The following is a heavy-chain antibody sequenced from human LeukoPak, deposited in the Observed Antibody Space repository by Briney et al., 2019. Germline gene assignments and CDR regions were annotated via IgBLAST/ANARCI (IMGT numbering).Heavy chain of an antibody. D-gene: IGHD2-2*01. J-gene: IGHJ5*02. V-gene: IGHV4-34*01. CDR3: ARGYCSSTSCYRQYNWFGP. Sequence: SETLSLTCAVYGGSFSGYYWSWIRQPPGKGLEWIGEINHSGSTNYNPSLKSRVTISVDTSKNQFSLKLSSVTAADTAVYYCARGYCSSTSCYRQYNWFGPWGQGTLVTVSS. CDR1: GGSFSGYY. CDR2: INHSGST.